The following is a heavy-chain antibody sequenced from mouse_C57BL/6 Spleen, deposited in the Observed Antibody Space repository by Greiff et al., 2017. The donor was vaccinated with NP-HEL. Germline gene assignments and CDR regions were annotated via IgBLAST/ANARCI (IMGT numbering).Heavy chain of an antibody. CDR1: GFTFSDYG. CDR2: ISNLAYSI. D-gene: IGHD2-3*01. V-gene: IGHV5-15*01. J-gene: IGHJ1*03. CDR3: AKVYDGHWYFDV. Sequence: EVKLVESGGGLVQPGGSLKLSCAASGFTFSDYGMAWVRRAPRKGPEWVAFISNLAYSIYYADTVTGRFTISRENAKNTLYLEMSSLRSEDTAMYYCAKVYDGHWYFDVWGTGTTVTVSS.